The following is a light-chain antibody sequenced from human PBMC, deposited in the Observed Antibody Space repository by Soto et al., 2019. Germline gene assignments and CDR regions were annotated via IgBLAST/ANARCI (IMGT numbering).Light chain of an antibody. V-gene: IGLV2-14*01. J-gene: IGLJ1*01. CDR1: SSDVGGYNY. Sequence: QSVLTQPASVSGSPGQSITISCTGTSSDVGGYNYVSWYQQHPGKAPKLMIYDVSNRPSGVSNRFSGSKSGNTASLTISGLQAEDEAYYYCSSYAISSTYRSVFVTVSIVT. CDR3: SSYAISSTYRSV. CDR2: DVS.